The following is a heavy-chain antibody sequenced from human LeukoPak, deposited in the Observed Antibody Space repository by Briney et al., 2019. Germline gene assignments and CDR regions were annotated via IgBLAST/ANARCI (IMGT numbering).Heavy chain of an antibody. CDR2: IKQDGGET. CDR1: GFTFRNYW. D-gene: IGHD3-22*01. V-gene: IGHV3-7*04. J-gene: IGHJ4*02. CDR3: ARGEDYDDSSHIDY. Sequence: GGSLRLSCVASGFTFRNYWMTWVRQAPGKGLQWVANIKQDGGETYYVDSVKGRFTISRDNAKSSLYLQMNSLGADDTAVYYCARGEDYDDSSHIDYWGQGAQVTVSS.